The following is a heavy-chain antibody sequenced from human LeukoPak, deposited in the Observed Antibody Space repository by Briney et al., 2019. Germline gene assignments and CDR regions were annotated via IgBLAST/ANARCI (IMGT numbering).Heavy chain of an antibody. J-gene: IGHJ4*02. V-gene: IGHV3-30*18. D-gene: IGHD5-12*01. CDR3: AKDEAFAVATIIRSDY. Sequence: PGGSLRLSCAASGFTFSSYGMHWVRQAPGKGLEWAALISYDASNKYYADSVKGRFTISRDNSRNTLYLQMNSLRAEDTAVYYCAKDEAFAVATIIRSDYWGQGTLVTVSS. CDR2: ISYDASNK. CDR1: GFTFSSYG.